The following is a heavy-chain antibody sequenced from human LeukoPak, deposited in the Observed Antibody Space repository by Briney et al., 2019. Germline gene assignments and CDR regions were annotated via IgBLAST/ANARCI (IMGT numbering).Heavy chain of an antibody. V-gene: IGHV4-39*07. Sequence: AVSGNGVDWGWIRKPPGKGLEWIGSIYYSGSTYYNPSLKSRVTISGDTSKNQFSLKLSSVTAADTAVYYCARGGTGDNYYYSMDVWDKGSTVIVSS. J-gene: IGHJ6*03. CDR1: AVSGNGVD. CDR2: IYYSGST. CDR3: ARGGTGDNYYYSMDV. D-gene: IGHD7-27*01.